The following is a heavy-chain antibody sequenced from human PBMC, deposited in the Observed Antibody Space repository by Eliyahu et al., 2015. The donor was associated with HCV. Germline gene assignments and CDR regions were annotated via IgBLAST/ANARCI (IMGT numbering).Heavy chain of an antibody. CDR1: GGSISGYY. V-gene: IGHV4-59*01. J-gene: IGHJ6*02. Sequence: QVQLQESGPGLVKPSXTLSLXCTVPGGSISGYYWSWIRQPPGKGLEWIGYIYYSGSTNYNPSLKSRVTISVDTSKNQFSLKLSSVTAADTAVYYCARTAARRYYYGMDAWGQGTTVTVSS. CDR3: ARTAARRYYYGMDA. D-gene: IGHD6-6*01. CDR2: IYYSGST.